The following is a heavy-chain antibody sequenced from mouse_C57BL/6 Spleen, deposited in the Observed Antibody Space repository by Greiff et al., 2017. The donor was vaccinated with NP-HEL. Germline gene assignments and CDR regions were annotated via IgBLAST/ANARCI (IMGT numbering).Heavy chain of an antibody. D-gene: IGHD2-3*01. CDR1: GYTFISYW. Sequence: QVQLQQPGAELVKPGASVKLSCKASGYTFISYWMHWVKQRPGQGLEWIGMIHPNSGSTNYNEKFKSKATLTVDKSSSTAYMQLSSLTSEDSAVYYCARWDGYYDAMDYWGQGTSVTVSS. CDR3: ARWDGYYDAMDY. J-gene: IGHJ4*01. CDR2: IHPNSGST. V-gene: IGHV1-64*01.